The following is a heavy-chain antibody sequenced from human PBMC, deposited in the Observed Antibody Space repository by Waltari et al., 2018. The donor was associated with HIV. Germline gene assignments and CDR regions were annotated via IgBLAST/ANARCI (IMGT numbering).Heavy chain of an antibody. CDR1: GSPFRLL. D-gene: IGHD1-26*01. J-gene: IGHJ4*02. Sequence: QVSRVASGGGVLQPGRSLRFSRAAPGSPFRLLDSPRVRQAPGKGLDWVAVISFDGRNEYYADSVKGRFTISRDNSKNTVYLQMNSLRADDTAVYYCAKEGWELLQFGYYFDYWGQGTLVTVSS. V-gene: IGHV3-30*18. CDR2: ISFDGRNE. CDR3: AKEGWELLQFGYYFDY.